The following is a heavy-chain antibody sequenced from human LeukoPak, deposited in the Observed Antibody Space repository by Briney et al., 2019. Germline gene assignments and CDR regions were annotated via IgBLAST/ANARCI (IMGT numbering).Heavy chain of an antibody. Sequence: PSETLSLTCNVSGYSIINGYLWGWIRQSPGIGLEWIGNIYHNGSTYYNPSLKSRVAISVDTSKNQFSLKLRSVTAADTAVYYCARNPDTAMVRYYYGMDVWGQGTTVTVSS. D-gene: IGHD5-18*01. V-gene: IGHV4-38-2*02. CDR1: GYSIINGYL. J-gene: IGHJ6*02. CDR2: IYHNGST. CDR3: ARNPDTAMVRYYYGMDV.